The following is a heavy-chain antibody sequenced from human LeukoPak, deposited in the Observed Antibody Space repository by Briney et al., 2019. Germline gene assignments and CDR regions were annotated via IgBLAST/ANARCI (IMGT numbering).Heavy chain of an antibody. J-gene: IGHJ6*02. V-gene: IGHV3-23*03. Sequence: PGGSLRLSCAASGFTFSSYAMSWVRQAPGKGLEWVSVIYSGGSTYYADSVKGRFTISRDNSKNTLYLQMNSLRAEDTAVYYCASGITIFGVARDGMDVWGQGTTVTVSS. CDR1: GFTFSSYA. D-gene: IGHD3-3*01. CDR3: ASGITIFGVARDGMDV. CDR2: IYSGGST.